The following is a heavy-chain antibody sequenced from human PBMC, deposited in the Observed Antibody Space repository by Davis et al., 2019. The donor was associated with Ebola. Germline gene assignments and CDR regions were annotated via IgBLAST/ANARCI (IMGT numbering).Heavy chain of an antibody. CDR2: ISSSSSYI. J-gene: IGHJ6*02. CDR1: GFTFSSYS. D-gene: IGHD3-3*01. Sequence: GESLKISCAAPGFTFSSYSMNWVRQAPGKGLEWVSSISSSSSYIYYADSVKGRFTISRDNAKNSLYLQMNSLRAEDTAVYYCARRYDFWSGPRHYYYYGMDVWGQGTTVTVSS. V-gene: IGHV3-21*04. CDR3: ARRYDFWSGPRHYYYYGMDV.